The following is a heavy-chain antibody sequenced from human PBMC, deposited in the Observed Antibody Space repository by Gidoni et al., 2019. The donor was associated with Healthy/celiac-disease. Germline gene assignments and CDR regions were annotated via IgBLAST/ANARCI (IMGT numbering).Heavy chain of an antibody. J-gene: IGHJ6*02. Sequence: DGLEWIGSMYYRGSTYYNPSLKSRVTISVDTSKNQFSLKLSSVTAADTAVYYCARPIMITLGGVMPNYYYYGMDVWGQGTTVTVSS. V-gene: IGHV4-39*01. CDR2: MYYRGST. D-gene: IGHD3-16*01. CDR3: ARPIMITLGGVMPNYYYYGMDV.